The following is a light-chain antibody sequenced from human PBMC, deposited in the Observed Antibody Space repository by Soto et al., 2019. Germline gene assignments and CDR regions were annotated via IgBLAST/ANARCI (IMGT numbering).Light chain of an antibody. V-gene: IGLV1-40*01. J-gene: IGLJ3*02. CDR1: SSNIGAGYD. CDR3: QSYDSSLSGWGV. Sequence: QSVLTQPPSVSGAPGQRVTSSCTGSSSNIGAGYDVHWYQQLPGTAPKLLIYGNSNRPSGVPDRFSGSKSGTSASLAITGLQAEDEADYYCQSYDSSLSGWGVFGGGTQLTVL. CDR2: GNS.